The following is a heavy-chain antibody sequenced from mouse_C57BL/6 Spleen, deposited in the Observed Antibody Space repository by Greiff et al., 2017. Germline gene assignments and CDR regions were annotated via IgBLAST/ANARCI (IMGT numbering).Heavy chain of an antibody. CDR1: GYTFTSYW. CDR2: IYPGSGST. J-gene: IGHJ1*03. V-gene: IGHV1-55*01. D-gene: IGHD2-1*01. CDR3: ASGNYGSDWYFDV. Sequence: VQLQQPGAELVKPGASVKMSCKASGYTFTSYWITWVKQRPGQGLEWIGGIYPGSGSTNYNEKFKSKATLTVDTSSSTAYMQLSSLTSEDSAVYCCASGNYGSDWYFDVWGTGTTVTVSS.